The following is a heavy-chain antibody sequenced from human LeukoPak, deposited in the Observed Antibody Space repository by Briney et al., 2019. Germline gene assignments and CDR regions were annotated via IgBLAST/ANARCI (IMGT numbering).Heavy chain of an antibody. D-gene: IGHD3-3*01. Sequence: SENLSLTCAVYGGSFSGYYWSWIRQPPGKGLGWIGEINHSGSTNYNPSLKSRVTISVDTSKNQFSLKLSSVTAADTAVYYCARGGSYYDFWSGYLSDDYWGQGTLVTVSS. CDR1: GGSFSGYY. CDR2: INHSGST. V-gene: IGHV4-34*01. CDR3: ARGGSYYDFWSGYLSDDY. J-gene: IGHJ4*02.